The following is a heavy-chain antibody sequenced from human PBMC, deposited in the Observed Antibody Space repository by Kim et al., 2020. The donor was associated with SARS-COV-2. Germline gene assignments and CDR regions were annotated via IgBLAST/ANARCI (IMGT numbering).Heavy chain of an antibody. CDR3: ARPPNFRSGSISDY. Sequence: SPSFQGQVTISADKSISTAYLQWSSLKASDTAMYYCARPPNFRSGSISDYWGQGTLVTVSS. J-gene: IGHJ4*02. D-gene: IGHD3-10*01. V-gene: IGHV5-51*01.